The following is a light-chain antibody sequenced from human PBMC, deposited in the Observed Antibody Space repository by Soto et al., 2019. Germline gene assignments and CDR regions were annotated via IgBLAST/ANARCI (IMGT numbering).Light chain of an antibody. CDR1: SSDVGDYSF. CDR2: DVS. CDR3: CSYAANFLL. Sequence: QSALTQPRSVSGSAGQSVAISCTGTSSDVGDYSFVSWYQQHPGKAPKLMIYDVSKRPSGVPDRFSGSKSGNTASLIISGLQTDDEADYYCCSYAANFLLLGGGTKLTVL. V-gene: IGLV2-11*01. J-gene: IGLJ2*01.